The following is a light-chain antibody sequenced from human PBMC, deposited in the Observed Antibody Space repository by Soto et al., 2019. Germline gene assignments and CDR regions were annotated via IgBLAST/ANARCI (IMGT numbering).Light chain of an antibody. Sequence: QSVLTQPPSASGSPGQSVTISCTGTSSDVGRYKYVSWYQQYPGKAPKVMIYEVNKRPSGVPDRFSGSKSGNTASLTVSGLQTEDEAHYYCSSFAGSSKLVFGGGTTLTVL. CDR3: SSFAGSSKLV. CDR1: SSDVGRYKY. V-gene: IGLV2-8*01. CDR2: EVN. J-gene: IGLJ3*02.